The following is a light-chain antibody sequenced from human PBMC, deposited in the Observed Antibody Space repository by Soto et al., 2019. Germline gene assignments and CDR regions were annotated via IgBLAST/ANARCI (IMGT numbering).Light chain of an antibody. V-gene: IGKV3-20*01. CDR1: QSVSSSY. CDR2: GAS. Sequence: EIVLTQSPGTLSLSPGERATLSCRASQSVSSSYLAWYQQKPGQAPRLLIYGASSRATGIPDRFSGSGSGTVFTLTISRLEPEDFAVYYCQQYGRSPLFTLGPGTKVDI. CDR3: QQYGRSPLFT. J-gene: IGKJ3*01.